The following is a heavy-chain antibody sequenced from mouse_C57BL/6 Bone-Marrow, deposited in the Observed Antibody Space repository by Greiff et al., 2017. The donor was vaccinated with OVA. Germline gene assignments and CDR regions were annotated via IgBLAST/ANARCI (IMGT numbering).Heavy chain of an antibody. J-gene: IGHJ3*01. Sequence: GKLVESGGGLVKPGGSLKLSCAASGFTFSSYAMSWVRQTPEKRLEWVATISDGGSYTYYPDNVKGRFTISRDNAKNNLYLQMSHLKSEDTAMYYCARLTARGFAYWGQGTLVTVSA. CDR2: ISDGGSYT. CDR3: ARLTARGFAY. D-gene: IGHD1-2*01. V-gene: IGHV5-4*03. CDR1: GFTFSSYA.